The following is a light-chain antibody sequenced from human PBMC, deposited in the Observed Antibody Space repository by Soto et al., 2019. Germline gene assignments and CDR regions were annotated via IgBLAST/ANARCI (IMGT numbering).Light chain of an antibody. CDR1: SSDVGSYNL. CDR3: CSYAGSSTWV. V-gene: IGLV2-23*01. J-gene: IGLJ2*01. CDR2: EGS. Sequence: QSVLTQPASVSGSPGQSITISCTGTSSDVGSYNLVSWYQQHPGKAPKLMIYEGSKRPSGVSNRFSGSNSGNTASLTVSGLQAEDGADYYCCSYAGSSTWVFGGGTKLTVL.